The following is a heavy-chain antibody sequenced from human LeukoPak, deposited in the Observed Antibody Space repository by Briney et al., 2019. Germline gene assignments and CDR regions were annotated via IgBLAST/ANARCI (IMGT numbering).Heavy chain of an antibody. J-gene: IGHJ4*02. V-gene: IGHV1-3*04. D-gene: IGHD7-27*01. CDR3: ARGPPNWGYDY. Sequence: GASVKVSCKASGYTFTGYAMDWVRQAPGQRLEWMGWINTGNGDTKYSQKVQGRATITRDTSASTAYMELSSLRSEDTAVYYCARGPPNWGYDYWGPGTLVTVSS. CDR2: INTGNGDT. CDR1: GYTFTGYA.